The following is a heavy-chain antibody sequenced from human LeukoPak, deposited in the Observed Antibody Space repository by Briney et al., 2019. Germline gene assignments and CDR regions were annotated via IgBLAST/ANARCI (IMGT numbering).Heavy chain of an antibody. Sequence: GGSLRLSCAASGFTFSSYGMHWVRQAPGKGLEWVAVIWYDGSNKYYADSVKGRFTISRDNSKNTLYLQMKSLRAEDTAVYYCARVNAYGPVDGWGKGTTVTVSS. D-gene: IGHD3-10*01. CDR1: GFTFSSYG. J-gene: IGHJ6*04. CDR2: IWYDGSNK. CDR3: ARVNAYGPVDG. V-gene: IGHV3-33*01.